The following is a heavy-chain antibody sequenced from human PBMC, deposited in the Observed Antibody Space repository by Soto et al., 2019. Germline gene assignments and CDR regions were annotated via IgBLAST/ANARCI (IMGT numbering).Heavy chain of an antibody. V-gene: IGHV1-69*12. CDR1: GGTFSSNA. D-gene: IGHD5-18*01. CDR2: IIPICGTA. Sequence: QVQLVQTGAEVKKPGSSVKVTCKASGGTFSSNAISWVRQAPGQGLEWMGGIIPICGTAHYAQKFQGRVTITADESTSTASMEMSSLKSDDTAVYYCATGGRVYSSAPRCYFEFWGQGTLFTVSS. CDR3: ATGGRVYSSAPRCYFEF. J-gene: IGHJ4*02.